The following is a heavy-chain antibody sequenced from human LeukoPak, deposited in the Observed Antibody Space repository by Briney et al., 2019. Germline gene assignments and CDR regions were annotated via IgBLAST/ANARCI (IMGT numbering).Heavy chain of an antibody. Sequence: GGSLRLSCAASGFTFSNYGMHWVRQAPGKGLEWVAVISYDGSNKYYADSAKGRFTISRDNSKNTLYLQMNSLRAEDTAVYYCAKDLHSSGSIDYWGQGTLVTVSS. V-gene: IGHV3-30*18. D-gene: IGHD6-19*01. CDR3: AKDLHSSGSIDY. CDR1: GFTFSNYG. J-gene: IGHJ4*02. CDR2: ISYDGSNK.